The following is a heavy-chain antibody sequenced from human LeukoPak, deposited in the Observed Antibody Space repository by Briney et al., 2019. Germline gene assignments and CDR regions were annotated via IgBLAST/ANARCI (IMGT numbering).Heavy chain of an antibody. V-gene: IGHV3-23*01. D-gene: IGHD1-1*01. CDR2: ISHSACTT. J-gene: IGHJ4*02. CDR1: GFTFSSYA. Sequence: GGSLRLSCAASGFTFSSYAMSWVRQAPGKGLEWVSTISHSACTTYYADSVKGRITISRDNSKNTLYLQMNSLTAEDTAIYYCAKATGTLGNWGQGTLVTVSS. CDR3: AKATGTLGN.